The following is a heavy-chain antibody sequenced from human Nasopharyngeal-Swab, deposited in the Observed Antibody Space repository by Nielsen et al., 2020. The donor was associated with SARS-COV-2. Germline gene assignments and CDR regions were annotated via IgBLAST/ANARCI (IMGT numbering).Heavy chain of an antibody. CDR3: AADWFRLRFLEWLPGGYGMDV. J-gene: IGHJ6*02. CDR1: GFTFTSSA. D-gene: IGHD3-3*01. V-gene: IGHV1-58*01. CDR2: IVVGSGNT. Sequence: SVKVSCKASGFTFTSSAVQWVRQARGQRLEWIGWIVVGSGNTNYAQKFQERVTITRDMSTSTAYMELSSLRSEDTAVYYCAADWFRLRFLEWLPGGYGMDVWGQGTTVTVS.